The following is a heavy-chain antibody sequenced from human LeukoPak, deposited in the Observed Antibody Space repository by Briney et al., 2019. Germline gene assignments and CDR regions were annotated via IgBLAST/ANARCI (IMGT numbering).Heavy chain of an antibody. CDR1: GYTITELS. Sequence: ASVKVSCKVSGYTITELSMHWVRQAPGKGIEWMGGFDHGHGETIYAQKFQARVTMTEDASTDTAYMELSSLRSEDTAVYFCATVGIWDLLNYWGQGTLVTVSA. J-gene: IGHJ4*02. D-gene: IGHD1-26*01. V-gene: IGHV1-24*01. CDR3: ATVGIWDLLNY. CDR2: FDHGHGET.